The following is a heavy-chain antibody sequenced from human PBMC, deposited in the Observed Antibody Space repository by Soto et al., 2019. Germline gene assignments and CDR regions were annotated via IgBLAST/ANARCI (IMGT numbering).Heavy chain of an antibody. CDR1: GNTFTNFG. V-gene: IGHV1-18*01. J-gene: IGHJ5*02. D-gene: IGHD2-21*01. CDR2: LSPYTDDP. CDR3: ARVIPGPEAWFHP. Sequence: QVHLVQSGVEVKKPGASVRVSCSASGNTFTNFGVTWVRQAPGQGLEWMGWLSPYTDDPSYAQKFQGRVTMTMDTSTNTAYLDLRSLTFDDTAVYYCARVIPGPEAWFHPWGQGTLVTVSS.